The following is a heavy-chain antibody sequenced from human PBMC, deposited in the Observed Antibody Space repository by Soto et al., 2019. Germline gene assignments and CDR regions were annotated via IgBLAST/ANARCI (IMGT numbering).Heavy chain of an antibody. J-gene: IGHJ3*02. D-gene: IGHD6-19*01. CDR3: ARRDSSGWFDAFDI. CDR1: EYTFHTQW. V-gene: IGHV5-51*01. Sequence: DSLTISGKGSEYTFHTQWIGWVRQMPGKGLEWMGIIYPADSETRYSPSFQGQVTISADKSTNTAYLQWISLKASDTAKYYCARRDSSGWFDAFDIWGQGTMVT. CDR2: IYPADSET.